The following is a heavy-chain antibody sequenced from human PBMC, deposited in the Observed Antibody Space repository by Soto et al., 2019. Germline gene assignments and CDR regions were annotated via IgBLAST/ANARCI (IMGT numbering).Heavy chain of an antibody. CDR3: ARMGGYSSSSGNPGGLVYYGMDV. Sequence: PSQTLSLTCAISGDSVSSNSAAWNWIRQSPSRGLEWLGRTYYRSKWYNDYAVSVKSRITINPDTSKNQFSLQLNSVTPEDTAVYYCARMGGYSSSSGNPGGLVYYGMDVWSQGTTVTVSS. V-gene: IGHV6-1*01. J-gene: IGHJ6*02. D-gene: IGHD6-6*01. CDR2: TYYRSKWYN. CDR1: GDSVSSNSAA.